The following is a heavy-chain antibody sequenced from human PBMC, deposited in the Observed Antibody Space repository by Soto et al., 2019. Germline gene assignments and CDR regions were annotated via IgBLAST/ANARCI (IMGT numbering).Heavy chain of an antibody. V-gene: IGHV3-30*18. Sequence: SLRLSCAASGFTFSSYGMHSVRQAPGKGLEWVAVISYDGSNKYYADSVKGRFTISRDNSKNTLYLQMNSLRAEDTAVYYCAKEWVYDSSGWSFDYWGQGTLVTVSS. D-gene: IGHD3-22*01. CDR1: GFTFSSYG. CDR3: AKEWVYDSSGWSFDY. J-gene: IGHJ4*02. CDR2: ISYDGSNK.